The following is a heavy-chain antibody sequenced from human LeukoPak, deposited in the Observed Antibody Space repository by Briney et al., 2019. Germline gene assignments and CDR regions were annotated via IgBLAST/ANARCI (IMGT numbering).Heavy chain of an antibody. CDR1: GGSISSSSYY. V-gene: IGHV4-39*01. CDR3: ARSRMTTEADY. Sequence: SETLSLTCTVSGGSISSSSYYWGWIRQPPGKGLEWIGSIYYSGSTYYNPSLKSRVTISVDTSKNQFSLKLSSVTAADTAVYYCARSRMTTEADYWGQGTLVTVSS. CDR2: IYYSGST. D-gene: IGHD4-11*01. J-gene: IGHJ4*02.